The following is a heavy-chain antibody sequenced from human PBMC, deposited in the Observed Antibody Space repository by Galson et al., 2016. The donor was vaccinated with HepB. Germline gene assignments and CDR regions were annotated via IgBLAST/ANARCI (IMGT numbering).Heavy chain of an antibody. CDR3: PKIPPLLIAARPFNYFDY. J-gene: IGHJ4*02. CDR2: ISGRGGNT. Sequence: SLRLSCAASGFTFSCYAMSWVRQAPGKGLEWVSGISGRGGNTYSADSVKGRINISRDNSKNTLHLQMNSLRAEDTALYYCPKIPPLLIAARPFNYFDYWGQGTLVTVSS. CDR1: GFTFSCYA. D-gene: IGHD6-6*01. V-gene: IGHV3-23*01.